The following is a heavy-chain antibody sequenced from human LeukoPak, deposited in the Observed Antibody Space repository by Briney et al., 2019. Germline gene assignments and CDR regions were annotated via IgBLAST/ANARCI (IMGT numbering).Heavy chain of an antibody. J-gene: IGHJ4*02. V-gene: IGHV3-74*01. CDR3: ARGFAGVDY. CDR1: ELPLSSYW. CDR2: INSDGSST. D-gene: IGHD2-21*01. Sequence: TLSLARAAEELPLSSYWMYWVRQAPGKKLVWVSRINSDGSSTSYADSVKGRFTISRDNAKNTLYLQMNSLRAEDTAVYYCARGFAGVDYWGQGTLVTVSS.